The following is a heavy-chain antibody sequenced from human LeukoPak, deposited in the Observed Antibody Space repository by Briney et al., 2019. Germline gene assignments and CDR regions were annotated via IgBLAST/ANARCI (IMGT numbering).Heavy chain of an antibody. J-gene: IGHJ4*02. CDR1: GGSVSSGSYY. Sequence: SETLSLTCTVSGGSVSSGSYYWSWIRQPPGKRLEWIGYIYYSGSTNYNPSLKSRVTISVDTSKNQFSLKLSSVTAADTAVYYCARESRAARNPIDYWGQGTLVTVSS. D-gene: IGHD6-6*01. CDR3: ARESRAARNPIDY. CDR2: IYYSGST. V-gene: IGHV4-61*01.